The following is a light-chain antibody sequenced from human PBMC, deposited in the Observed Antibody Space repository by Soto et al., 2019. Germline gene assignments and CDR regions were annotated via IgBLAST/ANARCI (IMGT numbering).Light chain of an antibody. Sequence: EIVITQSPAPLSVSPGERATLSCRASQSVSSNLAWYQQKPGQPPRLLIFGASNRANGIPDRFSGSGSGTEFTLTISSLQSEDFAVYYCQQDKNWPPITFGQGTRLEIK. J-gene: IGKJ5*01. CDR1: QSVSSN. V-gene: IGKV3D-15*01. CDR3: QQDKNWPPIT. CDR2: GAS.